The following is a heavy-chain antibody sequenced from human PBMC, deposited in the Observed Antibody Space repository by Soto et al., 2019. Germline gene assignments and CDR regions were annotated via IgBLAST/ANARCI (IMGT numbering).Heavy chain of an antibody. CDR2: IYYTGRT. Sequence: SETLSLTCTVSGVSVSSGDYYWSWIRQPPGKGLEWIGYIYYTGRTYYNPSLKSRVIISVDTSKNQFSLKLSSVTAAEKAVYYCARAHYDIVTGYPTHAFDIWGQGTMVTV. CDR1: GVSVSSGDYY. J-gene: IGHJ3*02. D-gene: IGHD3-9*01. CDR3: ARAHYDIVTGYPTHAFDI. V-gene: IGHV4-30-4*01.